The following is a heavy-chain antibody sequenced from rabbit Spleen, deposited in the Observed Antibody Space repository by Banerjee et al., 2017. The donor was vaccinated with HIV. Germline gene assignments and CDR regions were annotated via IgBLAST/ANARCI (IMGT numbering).Heavy chain of an antibody. Sequence: QSLEESGGDLVKPGGSLTLTCIASGVSFSGSYYMCWVRQPPGKGPEWISCIAGDSSGFTYSATWAKGRFTCSKTSSTTVTLQMTSLTVADTATYFCARDTGSSFSSYGMDLWGPGTLVTVS. CDR1: GVSFSGSYY. D-gene: IGHD8-1*01. CDR3: ARDTGSSFSSYGMDL. J-gene: IGHJ6*01. CDR2: IAGDSSGFT. V-gene: IGHV1S40*01.